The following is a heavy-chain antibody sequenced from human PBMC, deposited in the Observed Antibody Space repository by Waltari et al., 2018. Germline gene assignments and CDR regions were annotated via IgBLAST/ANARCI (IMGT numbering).Heavy chain of an antibody. CDR3: AGDRAIGLFFDY. J-gene: IGHJ4*02. CDR2: VHHSGKT. Sequence: QVQLQESGQGLVKPSETLSLTCAVSGDSISGNYWWSWVRQSPEKGLEWIGQVHHSGKTHYNPSLQSRVTISLDKPKNQFSLNLNSVTAADTAVYYCAGDRAIGLFFDYWGRGTLVTVSS. CDR1: GDSISGNYW. D-gene: IGHD2-2*01. V-gene: IGHV4-4*02.